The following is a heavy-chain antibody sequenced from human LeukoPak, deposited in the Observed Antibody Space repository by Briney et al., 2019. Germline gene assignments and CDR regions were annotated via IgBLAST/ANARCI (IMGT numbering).Heavy chain of an antibody. CDR2: IKQDGGEK. D-gene: IGHD6-19*01. Sequence: GGSLRLSCAASGFTFSSYWMSWVRQALGKGLEWVANIKQDGGEKYYVDSVKGRFTISRDNAKNSLYLQMNSLRAEDTAVYYCARDSGIAVAGWGAWGQGTLVTVSS. CDR1: GFTFSSYW. V-gene: IGHV3-7*01. J-gene: IGHJ5*02. CDR3: ARDSGIAVAGWGA.